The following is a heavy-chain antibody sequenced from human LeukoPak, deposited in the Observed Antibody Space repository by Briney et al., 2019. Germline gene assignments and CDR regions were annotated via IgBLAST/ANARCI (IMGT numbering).Heavy chain of an antibody. Sequence: GGSLRLSCAASGFTFITYWMTWVRQAPGKGLEWVANIKQDGSEKYYVDSVKGRFTLSRDNAKSSLYLQMNSLRAEDTAVYYCARDKLWFGEFDLDYWGQGTLVTVSS. V-gene: IGHV3-7*01. J-gene: IGHJ4*02. CDR1: GFTFITYW. D-gene: IGHD3-10*01. CDR3: ARDKLWFGEFDLDY. CDR2: IKQDGSEK.